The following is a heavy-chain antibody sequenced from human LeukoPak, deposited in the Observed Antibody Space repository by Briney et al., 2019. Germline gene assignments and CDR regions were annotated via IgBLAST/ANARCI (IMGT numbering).Heavy chain of an antibody. CDR1: GGSISSDSYH. V-gene: IGHV4-61*02. CDR3: ARGGWFGELFFDH. CDR2: VISSGTT. J-gene: IGHJ4*02. D-gene: IGHD3-10*01. Sequence: SQPLSLTCSVSGGSISSDSYHWTWIRQPAGKGLEWIGRVISSGTTNYNPSLKSRVTILVDTSKNQFSLKLNFVTAADTAVYYCARGGWFGELFFDHWGQGILVTVSS.